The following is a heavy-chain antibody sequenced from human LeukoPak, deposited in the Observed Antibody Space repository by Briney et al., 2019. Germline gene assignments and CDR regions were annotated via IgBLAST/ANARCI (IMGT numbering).Heavy chain of an antibody. D-gene: IGHD5-24*01. V-gene: IGHV3-15*01. CDR1: GFALGYAW. CDR3: SEMASY. CDR2: ITRNTEGGTT. Sequence: KPGGSLRLFCAASGFALGYAWMTWVRQAPGGGLEWVGRITRNTEGGTTDYAAPVKGRFIISRDDSKNTLYLQMNSLKTEDTAVYYFSEMASYWGQGTLVTVSS. J-gene: IGHJ4*02.